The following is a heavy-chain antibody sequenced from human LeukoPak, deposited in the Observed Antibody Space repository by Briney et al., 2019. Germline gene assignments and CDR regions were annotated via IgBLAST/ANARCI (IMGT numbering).Heavy chain of an antibody. D-gene: IGHD3-3*01. J-gene: IGHJ4*02. Sequence: PGGCLRLSCAASGFTFSSYWMHWVRQAPGKGLVWVSRFKSDGSSTSYADSVKGRFTISRDNAKNTLYLQMNSLRAEDTAVYYCASGRWSDYLDYWGQGTLVTVPS. CDR2: FKSDGSST. CDR1: GFTFSSYW. CDR3: ASGRWSDYLDY. V-gene: IGHV3-74*01.